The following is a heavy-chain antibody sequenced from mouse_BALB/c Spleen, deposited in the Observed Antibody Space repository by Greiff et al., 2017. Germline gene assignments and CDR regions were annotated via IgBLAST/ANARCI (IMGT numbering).Heavy chain of an antibody. Sequence: QVQLQQSGAELAKPGASVKMSCKASGYTFTSDCMHWVKQRPGQGLQWIGYSNPCTGYTEYNQKFKDKATLTADKSSSTTYMQLSSLTSEDSAAYYCARGGVYGNYRYFDVWGAGTTVTVSS. V-gene: IGHV1-7*01. D-gene: IGHD1-1*01. CDR1: GYTFTSDC. CDR2: SNPCTGYT. CDR3: ARGGVYGNYRYFDV. J-gene: IGHJ1*01.